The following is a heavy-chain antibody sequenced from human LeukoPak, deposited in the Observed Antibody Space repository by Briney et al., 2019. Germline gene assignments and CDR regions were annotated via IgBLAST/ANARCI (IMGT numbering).Heavy chain of an antibody. CDR1: GFTFDDSV. V-gene: IGHV3-20*04. CDR2: INWNGGST. J-gene: IGHJ4*02. CDR3: ARDWFTRLGELSPDRAFDY. D-gene: IGHD3-16*02. Sequence: SGGSLRLSCAASGFTFDDSVMSWVRRAPGKGLEWVSGINWNGGSTGYADSVKGRFTISRDNAKNSLYLQMSSLRAEDTALYYCARDWFTRLGELSPDRAFDYWGQGTLVTVSS.